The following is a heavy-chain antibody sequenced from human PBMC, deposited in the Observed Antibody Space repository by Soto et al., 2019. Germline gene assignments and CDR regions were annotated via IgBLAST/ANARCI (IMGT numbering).Heavy chain of an antibody. V-gene: IGHV3-30-3*01. CDR2: ISYDGSNK. J-gene: IGHJ6*02. CDR1: GFTFSSYA. D-gene: IGHD6-6*01. Sequence: QVQLVESGGGVVQPGRSLRLSCAASGFTFSSYAMHWVRQAPGKGLEWVAVISYDGSNKYYADSVKGRFTISRDNSKNTLYLQLNSLRAEDTAVYYCARAPSIAARPARGFVVYYGMDVWGQGTTVTVSS. CDR3: ARAPSIAARPARGFVVYYGMDV.